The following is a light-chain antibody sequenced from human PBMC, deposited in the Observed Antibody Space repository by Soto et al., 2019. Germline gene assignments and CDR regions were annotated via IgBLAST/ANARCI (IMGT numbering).Light chain of an antibody. Sequence: IVMTQSPATLSVSPWERATLSCRSSQSVSSDLAWYHQKPGQAPRLLIYGASTRATGIPARFSGSGSGTEFTLTISSLQSEDFAVYYCQQYNNWPPINFGQGTRLEIK. V-gene: IGKV3-15*01. CDR3: QQYNNWPPIN. J-gene: IGKJ5*01. CDR1: QSVSSD. CDR2: GAS.